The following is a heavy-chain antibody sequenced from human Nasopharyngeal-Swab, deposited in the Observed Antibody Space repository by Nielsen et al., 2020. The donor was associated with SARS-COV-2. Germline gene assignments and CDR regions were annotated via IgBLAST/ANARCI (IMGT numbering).Heavy chain of an antibody. CDR3: ASTAPHIVVVTAIPYAFDI. CDR1: GFTFSSYE. D-gene: IGHD2-21*02. J-gene: IGHJ3*02. V-gene: IGHV3-48*03. CDR2: ISSSGSTI. Sequence: SLKISCAASGFTFSSYEMNWVRQAPGKGLEWVSYISSSGSTIYYADSVKGRFTISRDNAKNSLYLQMNSLRAEDTAVYYCASTAPHIVVVTAIPYAFDIWGQGTMVTVSS.